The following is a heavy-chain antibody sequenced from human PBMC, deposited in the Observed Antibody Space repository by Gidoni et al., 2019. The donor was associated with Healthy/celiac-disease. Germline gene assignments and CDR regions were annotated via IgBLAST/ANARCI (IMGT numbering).Heavy chain of an antibody. CDR3: ARASVTTLDWYFDL. D-gene: IGHD4-17*01. V-gene: IGHV1-69*04. CDR1: GGNFSSYA. CDR2: IIPVLGIA. Sequence: QLQLVQSGAEVKKPGSSVRVACKAYGGNFSSYAISWVRQAPGQGLEWMGRIIPVLGIANYAQKFQGRVTITADKSTSTAYMELSSLRSEDTAVYYCARASVTTLDWYFDLWGRGTLVTVSS. J-gene: IGHJ2*01.